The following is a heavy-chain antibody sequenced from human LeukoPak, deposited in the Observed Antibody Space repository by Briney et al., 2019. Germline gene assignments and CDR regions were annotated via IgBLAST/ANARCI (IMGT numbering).Heavy chain of an antibody. D-gene: IGHD3-3*01. CDR1: GYTFTSYY. J-gene: IGHJ4*02. CDR3: ARDRGNTIFGVVNDFDY. Sequence: ASVKVSCKASGYTFTSYYMHWVRQAPGQGLEWMGWISAYNGNTNYAQKLQGRVTMTTDTSTSTAYMELRSLRSDDTAVYYCARDRGNTIFGVVNDFDYWGQGTLVTVSS. CDR2: ISAYNGNT. V-gene: IGHV1-18*04.